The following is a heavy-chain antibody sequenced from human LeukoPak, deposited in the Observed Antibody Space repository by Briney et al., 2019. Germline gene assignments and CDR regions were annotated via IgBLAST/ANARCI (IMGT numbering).Heavy chain of an antibody. CDR1: GFTFSGYG. V-gene: IGHV3-30*02. J-gene: IGHJ4*02. Sequence: GGSLRLSCVASGFTFSGYGMHRVRQAPGKGLELVAFIRYDGSNEYYADSVKGRFTVSRDNSKNTVYLQMNSPRAEDTALYYCAKDLGVAVAGTSFDHWGQGTLVTVSS. CDR3: AKDLGVAVAGTSFDH. CDR2: IRYDGSNE. D-gene: IGHD6-19*01.